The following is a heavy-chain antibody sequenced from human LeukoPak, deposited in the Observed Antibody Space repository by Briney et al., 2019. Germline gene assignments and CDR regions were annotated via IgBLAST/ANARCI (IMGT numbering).Heavy chain of an antibody. V-gene: IGHV3-30*18. CDR2: ISYDGSNK. CDR3: AKEGRRYFDY. Sequence: GRSLRLSCAASGFTFSPYGMHWVRQAPGKGLEWVAGISYDGSNKYYGDSVKGRFTISRDNSKNTLYLQMNSLRGEDTAVYYCAKEGRRYFDYWGQGTLVTVSS. CDR1: GFTFSPYG. J-gene: IGHJ4*02.